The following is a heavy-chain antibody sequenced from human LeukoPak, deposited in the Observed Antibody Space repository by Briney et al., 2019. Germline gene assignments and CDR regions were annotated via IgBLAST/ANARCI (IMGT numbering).Heavy chain of an antibody. J-gene: IGHJ4*02. D-gene: IGHD3-22*01. Sequence: ASVKVSCKASGYTFTGFYMHWVRQAPGQGREWMGWINPNSGGTNYVQKLQGRVTMTRDTYISTAYMDLSRLRSDDTAVYYCARDWSSYDISGYYPYYFEYWGQGTLVTVSS. CDR2: INPNSGGT. CDR3: ARDWSSYDISGYYPYYFEY. CDR1: GYTFTGFY. V-gene: IGHV1-2*02.